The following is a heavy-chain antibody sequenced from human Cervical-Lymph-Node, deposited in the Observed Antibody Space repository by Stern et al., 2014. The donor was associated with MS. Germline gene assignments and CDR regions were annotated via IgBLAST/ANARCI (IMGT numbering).Heavy chain of an antibody. V-gene: IGHV3-30*04. J-gene: IGHJ4*02. CDR2: ISYDGRDK. Sequence: QLQLQESGGGVVQPGRSLRLSCAASGFVFRRYALHWVRQAPGKGLEWVALISYDGRDKYYTDSVKGRFTVSRDNSNNTVDLEMNSLRLEDTAVYYCAKGGSGSYLDWGQGSLVTVSS. CDR1: GFVFRRYA. D-gene: IGHD1-26*01. CDR3: AKGGSGSYLD.